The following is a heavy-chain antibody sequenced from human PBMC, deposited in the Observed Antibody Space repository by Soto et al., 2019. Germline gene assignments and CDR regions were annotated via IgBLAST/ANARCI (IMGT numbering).Heavy chain of an antibody. CDR1: GFLFNSYG. D-gene: IGHD5-18*01. V-gene: IGHV3-21*06. CDR3: TRDRSPAMVFPDFDF. CDR2: ISSTSTYI. J-gene: IGHJ4*02. Sequence: EVQLVESGGGLAKPGGSLRLSCAASGFLFNSYGMNWVRLSPGRGLEWISSISSTSTYIEYADSVKGRFIISRYNAENSLFLQMNSLRAEDTAVYYCTRDRSPAMVFPDFDFWGQGALVTVSS.